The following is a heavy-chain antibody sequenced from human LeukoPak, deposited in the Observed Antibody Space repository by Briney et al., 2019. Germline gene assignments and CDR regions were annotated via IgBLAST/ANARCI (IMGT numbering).Heavy chain of an antibody. Sequence: GGSLRLSCAASGFTFSSYAMSWVRQAPGKGLEWVSAISGSGGSTYYADSVKGRFTISRDNSKNTLYLQMNSLRAEDTAVYYCARDPSGWYAYYYYYMDVWGKGTTVTVSS. J-gene: IGHJ6*03. CDR3: ARDPSGWYAYYYYYMDV. V-gene: IGHV3-23*01. D-gene: IGHD6-19*01. CDR1: GFTFSSYA. CDR2: ISGSGGST.